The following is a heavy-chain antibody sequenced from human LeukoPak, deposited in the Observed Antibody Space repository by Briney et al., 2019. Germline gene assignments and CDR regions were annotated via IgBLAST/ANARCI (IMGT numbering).Heavy chain of an antibody. J-gene: IGHJ4*02. Sequence: SVKVSCKASGYTFTSYAISWVRQAPGQGLEWMGGIIPIFGTANYAQKFQGRVTITADESTSTACMELSSLRSEDTAVYYCARAHRQLERLGRYYWGQGTLVTVSS. V-gene: IGHV1-69*13. CDR1: GYTFTSYA. D-gene: IGHD1-1*01. CDR3: ARAHRQLERLGRYY. CDR2: IIPIFGTA.